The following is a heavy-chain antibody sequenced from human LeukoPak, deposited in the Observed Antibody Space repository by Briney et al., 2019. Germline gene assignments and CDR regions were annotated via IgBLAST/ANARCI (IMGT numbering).Heavy chain of an antibody. Sequence: GGSLRLSCVASGFTFSSYWMSWVCQGPGKGLGWVSSITSNSANMYYGDSVKGRFTISRDNAKNSLYLQMNSLRAEDTAVYYCAREAYGSGNYPFDLWGQGTLVTVSS. CDR3: AREAYGSGNYPFDL. V-gene: IGHV3-21*01. J-gene: IGHJ4*02. CDR2: ITSNSANM. D-gene: IGHD3-10*01. CDR1: GFTFSSYW.